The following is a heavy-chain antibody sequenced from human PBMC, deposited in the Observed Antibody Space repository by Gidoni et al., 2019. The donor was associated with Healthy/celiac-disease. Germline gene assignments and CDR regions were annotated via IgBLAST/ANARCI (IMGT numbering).Heavy chain of an antibody. CDR3: ARGDGYNYGGGMSAFDI. D-gene: IGHD5-12*01. Sequence: VQLVQSGAEVKKPGSSVKVSFKASGGTLSSYPISWVQQAPGQGLEWMGRIIPRLGIANYAQKFQGRVTITADKSTSTAYMELSSLRSEDTAVYYCARGDGYNYGGGMSAFDIWGQGTMVTVSS. V-gene: IGHV1-69*02. CDR2: IIPRLGIA. CDR1: GGTLSSYP. J-gene: IGHJ3*02.